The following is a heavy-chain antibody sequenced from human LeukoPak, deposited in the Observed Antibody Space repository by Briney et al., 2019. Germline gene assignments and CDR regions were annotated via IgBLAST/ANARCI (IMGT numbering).Heavy chain of an antibody. CDR3: ARVLGLVHCYDSSGYYYEDY. V-gene: IGHV1-18*01. Sequence: GASVKVSCKASGYTFTSYGISWVRQAPGQGLEWMGWISAYNGNTNYAQKLQGRVTMTTDTSTSTAYMELRSLRSDDTAVYYCARVLGLVHCYDSSGYYYEDYWGQGTLVTVSS. CDR1: GYTFTSYG. D-gene: IGHD3-22*01. J-gene: IGHJ4*02. CDR2: ISAYNGNT.